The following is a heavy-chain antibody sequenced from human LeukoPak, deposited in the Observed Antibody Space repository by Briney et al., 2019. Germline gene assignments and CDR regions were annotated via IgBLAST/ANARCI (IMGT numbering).Heavy chain of an antibody. CDR1: EFTFNSYG. D-gene: IGHD2-15*01. CDR2: IRFDGSDE. V-gene: IGHV3-30*02. Sequence: PGGSLRLSCTASEFTFNSYGMHWVRQAPGKGLEWVAFIRFDGSDEHYADSVKGRFTISRDNSKNTLYLQMNSLRAEDTAVYYCAKDRRGSCNAGSCHCCDYWGRGALVTVST. J-gene: IGHJ4*02. CDR3: AKDRRGSCNAGSCHCCDY.